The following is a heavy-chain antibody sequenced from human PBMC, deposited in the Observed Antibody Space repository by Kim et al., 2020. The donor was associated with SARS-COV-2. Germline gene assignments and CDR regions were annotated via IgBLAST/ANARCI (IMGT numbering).Heavy chain of an antibody. D-gene: IGHD2-2*01. CDR1: GGSISSYY. V-gene: IGHV4-4*07. CDR2: IYTSGST. CDR3: ARVLWWTSPNHCSSTSCSHEPYYYYYYMDV. Sequence: SETLSLTCTVSGGSISSYYWSWIRQPAGKGLEWIGRIYTSGSTNYNPSLKSRVTMSVDTSKNQFSLKLSSVTAADTAVYYCARVLWWTSPNHCSSTSCSHEPYYYYYYMDVWGKGTTVTVSS. J-gene: IGHJ6*03.